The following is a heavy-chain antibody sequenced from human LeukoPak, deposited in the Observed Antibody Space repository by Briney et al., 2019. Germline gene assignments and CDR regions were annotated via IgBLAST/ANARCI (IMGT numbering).Heavy chain of an antibody. CDR2: VYTSGST. J-gene: IGHJ4*02. V-gene: IGHV4-4*07. CDR3: ARDSRGSGSYYSDFDY. Sequence: SETLSLTCTVSGGSISSYYWSWIRQSAGKGLEWIGRVYTSGSTNYNASLQSRVTMSVDTPKNQFSLKLSSVTAADTAVYYCARDSRGSGSYYSDFDYWGQGALVTVSS. D-gene: IGHD3-10*01. CDR1: GGSISSYY.